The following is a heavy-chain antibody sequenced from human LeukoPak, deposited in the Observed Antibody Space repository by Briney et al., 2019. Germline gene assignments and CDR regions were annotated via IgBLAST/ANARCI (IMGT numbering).Heavy chain of an antibody. CDR1: GFTFSSYG. J-gene: IGHJ4*02. Sequence: GGSLRLSCAASGFTFSSYGMHWVRQAPGKGLEWVAFIRYDGSNKYSADSVKGRFTISRDNSKNTLYLQMNSLRAEDTAVYYCAKDRPSGTTTPYYFDYWGQGTLVTVSS. D-gene: IGHD1-26*01. CDR2: IRYDGSNK. V-gene: IGHV3-30*02. CDR3: AKDRPSGTTTPYYFDY.